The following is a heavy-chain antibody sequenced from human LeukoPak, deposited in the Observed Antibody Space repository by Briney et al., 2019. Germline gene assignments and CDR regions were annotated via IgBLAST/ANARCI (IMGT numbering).Heavy chain of an antibody. CDR2: INTGNGNT. J-gene: IGHJ4*02. V-gene: IGHV1-3*04. D-gene: IGHD6-19*01. Sequence: GASVKVSCKASGYTFTSYAMHWVRQAPGQRLEWMGWINTGNGNTKYSQKFQGRVTITRDTSASTAYMELSSLRSEDTAVYYCARDGVGLWLDYFDYWGQGTLVTVSS. CDR3: ARDGVGLWLDYFDY. CDR1: GYTFTSYA.